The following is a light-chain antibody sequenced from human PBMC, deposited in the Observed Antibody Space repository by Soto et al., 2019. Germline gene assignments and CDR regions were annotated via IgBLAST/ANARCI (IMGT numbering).Light chain of an antibody. J-gene: IGLJ1*01. V-gene: IGLV2-14*03. CDR2: DVG. CDR3: SSYRSTSIPYV. CDR1: RSNVGGYNY. Sequence: QSVLSQPASVSGSPGQSITISCTGTRSNVGGYNYVSWFQHHPGKAPKLMIYDVGNRPSGVSDRFSGSKSGNTASLTISGLQAEGEADYYCSSYRSTSIPYVFGTGTKVTVL.